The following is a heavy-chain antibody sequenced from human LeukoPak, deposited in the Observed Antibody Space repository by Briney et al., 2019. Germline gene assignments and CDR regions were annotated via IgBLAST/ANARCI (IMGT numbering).Heavy chain of an antibody. D-gene: IGHD6-19*01. CDR2: ISSSSSYR. CDR3: ARASAVAGTRHY. CDR1: GFTFKHAW. V-gene: IGHV3-21*01. Sequence: GGSLRLSCAASGFTFKHAWMSWVRQAPGKGLEWVSSISSSSSYRYYADSVKGRFTISRDNAKNSLYLQMNSLRAEDTAVYYCARASAVAGTRHYWGQGTLVTV. J-gene: IGHJ4*02.